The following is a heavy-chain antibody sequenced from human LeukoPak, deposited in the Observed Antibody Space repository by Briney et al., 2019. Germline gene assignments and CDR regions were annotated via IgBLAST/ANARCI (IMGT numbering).Heavy chain of an antibody. CDR3: ARGVDIVVVPAAMCAFDI. CDR2: IYHSGST. J-gene: IGHJ3*02. CDR1: GYSIGSGYY. D-gene: IGHD2-2*01. V-gene: IGHV4-38-2*01. Sequence: RTPETLSLTCAVSGYSIGSGYYWGWIRQPPGKGLEWIGSIYHSGSTYYNPSLKSRVTISVDTSKNQFSLKLSSVTAADTAVYYCARGVDIVVVPAAMCAFDIWGQGTMVTISS.